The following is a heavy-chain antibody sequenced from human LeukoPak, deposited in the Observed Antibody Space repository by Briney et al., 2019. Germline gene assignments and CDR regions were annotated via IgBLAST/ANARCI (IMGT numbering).Heavy chain of an antibody. CDR1: GFSFSNYW. J-gene: IGHJ4*02. Sequence: GGSLRLSCAASGFSFSNYWMGWVRQAPGKRPEWVANMNIGGSERYYADSVKGRFTISRDNARNSVFLQMSGLRVEDTAVYYCARRSSGSPPYYFGYWGQGTLVTVSS. D-gene: IGHD1-26*01. CDR2: MNIGGSER. V-gene: IGHV3-7*01. CDR3: ARRSSGSPPYYFGY.